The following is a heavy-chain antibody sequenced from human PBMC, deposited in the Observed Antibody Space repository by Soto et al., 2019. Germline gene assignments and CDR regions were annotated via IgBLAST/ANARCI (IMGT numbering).Heavy chain of an antibody. V-gene: IGHV3-23*01. CDR2: VSNSGGTT. Sequence: GSLRLSCAASGFTFRTYAMHWVRQAPGKGLEWVSGVSNSGGTTDNADFVKGRFTIPRDNSKNMLFLQMNSLKVEDTAVYYCANSRRGLEVDYWGQGTLVTVSS. CDR3: ANSRRGLEVDY. D-gene: IGHD1-1*01. J-gene: IGHJ4*02. CDR1: GFTFRTYA.